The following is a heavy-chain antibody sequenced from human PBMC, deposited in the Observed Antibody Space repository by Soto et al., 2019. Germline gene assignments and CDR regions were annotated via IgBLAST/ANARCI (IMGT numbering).Heavy chain of an antibody. CDR3: ARGGNSPVY. D-gene: IGHD1-7*01. CDR2: IKHDGSEK. Sequence: EVQLVESGGGLVQPGGSLRLSCAASGFTFSRNWMTWVRQAPGKGLEWVPNIKHDGSEKYYVESLKGRFAISRDNVKNLLYLQMNSLRAEDTAMYYCARGGNSPVYWGQGTLVTVSS. J-gene: IGHJ4*02. CDR1: GFTFSRNW. V-gene: IGHV3-7*01.